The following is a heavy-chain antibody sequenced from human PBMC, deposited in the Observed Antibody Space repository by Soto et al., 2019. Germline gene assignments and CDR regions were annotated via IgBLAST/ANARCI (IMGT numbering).Heavy chain of an antibody. J-gene: IGHJ3*02. Sequence: QLQESGPGLVKPSQTLSLTCTVSGGSISSGGYYWTWIRQHPGKGLEWIGRIFYSGTTNYNPSLKSRVTISVDTSQNQFSLKLTSVTAADTAVYYCAKSPSLNAFDIWGQGTMVTVSA. CDR1: GGSISSGGYY. V-gene: IGHV4-31*03. CDR2: IFYSGTT. CDR3: AKSPSLNAFDI.